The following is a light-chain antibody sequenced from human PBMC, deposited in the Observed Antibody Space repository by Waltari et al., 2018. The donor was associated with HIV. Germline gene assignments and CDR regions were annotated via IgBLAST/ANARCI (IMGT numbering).Light chain of an antibody. CDR2: RDN. V-gene: IGLV1-47*01. CDR3: AVLDDTLGGGV. Sequence: QSVLTQPPSASGTPGQKVTISCSGGTATIGANFLFWFQQFPGPAPKLLIYRDNRRHSGVPARLSGSKSGTSASLTISGLRSDDEAHYFCAVLDDTLGGGVFGGGTKLTVL. J-gene: IGLJ2*01. CDR1: TATIGANF.